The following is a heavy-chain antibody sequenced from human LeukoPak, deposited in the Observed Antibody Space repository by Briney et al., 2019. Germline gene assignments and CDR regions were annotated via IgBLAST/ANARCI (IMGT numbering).Heavy chain of an antibody. CDR3: TTVATVLAVTTNY. CDR2: IKSKTDGGTT. CDR1: GFTFSNAW. D-gene: IGHD4-17*01. J-gene: IGHJ4*02. Sequence: GGSLRLSCAASGFTFSNAWMSWVRQAPGKGLEWVGRIKSKTDGGTTDYAAPVKGRFTISRDDSKNTLYLQMNSLKTEDTAVFYCTTVATVLAVTTNYWGQGTLVTVSS. V-gene: IGHV3-15*01.